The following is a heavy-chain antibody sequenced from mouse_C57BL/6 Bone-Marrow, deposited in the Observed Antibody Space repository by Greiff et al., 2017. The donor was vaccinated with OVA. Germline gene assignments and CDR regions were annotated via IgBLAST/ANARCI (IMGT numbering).Heavy chain of an antibody. D-gene: IGHD1-1*01. CDR1: GYTFTDYY. V-gene: IGHV1-26*01. J-gene: IGHJ2*01. Sequence: EVQLQQSGPELVKPGASVKISCKASGYTFTDYYMNWVKQSHGKSLEWIGDINPNNGGTSYNQKFKGKATLTVDKSSSTAYMELRSLTSEDSAVYYCASITLDYWGQGTTLTVSS. CDR2: INPNNGGT. CDR3: ASITLDY.